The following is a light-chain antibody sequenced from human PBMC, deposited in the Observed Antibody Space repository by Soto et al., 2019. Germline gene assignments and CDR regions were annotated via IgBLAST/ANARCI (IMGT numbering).Light chain of an antibody. Sequence: QSVLTQPASVSGSPGQSITISCTGTSSDVGGYNYVSWYQQHPGKAPKLMIYDVSNRPSGVSNRFSGSKSGNTASLTISGLQAGDEADYYCSSYTSILYVFGTGTKVTVL. CDR1: SSDVGGYNY. CDR2: DVS. V-gene: IGLV2-14*01. J-gene: IGLJ1*01. CDR3: SSYTSILYV.